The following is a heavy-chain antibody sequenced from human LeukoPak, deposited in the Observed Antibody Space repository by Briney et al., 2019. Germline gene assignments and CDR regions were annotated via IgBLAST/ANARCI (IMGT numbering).Heavy chain of an antibody. D-gene: IGHD1-1*01. Sequence: GGSLRLSCAASGFTVSSNYMSWVRQAPGKGLEWVSVIYSGGSTYCADSVKGRFTISRDNSKNTLYLQMNSLRAEDTAVYYCARELLERSGENNYSFDYWGQGTLVTVSS. J-gene: IGHJ4*02. CDR3: ARELLERSGENNYSFDY. CDR2: IYSGGST. V-gene: IGHV3-53*01. CDR1: GFTVSSNY.